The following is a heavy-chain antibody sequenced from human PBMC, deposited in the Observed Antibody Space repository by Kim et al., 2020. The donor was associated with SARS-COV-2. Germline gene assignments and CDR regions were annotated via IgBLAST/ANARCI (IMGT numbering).Heavy chain of an antibody. CDR3: ARDPPRQKLVLE. J-gene: IGHJ4*02. CDR2: INHRGNP. Sequence: SETLSLTCVVSGGPMSNSDWWSWVRQPPGKGLEWVGEINHRGNPNYTPSLKSRATISIDMSKNQFSLRLTSVTAADTAVYYCARDPPRQKLVLEWGQGALVIVSS. V-gene: IGHV4-4*02. CDR1: GGPMSNSDW. D-gene: IGHD6-13*01.